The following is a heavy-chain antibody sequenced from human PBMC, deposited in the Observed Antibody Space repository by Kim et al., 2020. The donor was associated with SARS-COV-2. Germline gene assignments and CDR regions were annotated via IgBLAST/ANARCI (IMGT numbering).Heavy chain of an antibody. J-gene: IGHJ4*02. CDR3: ARASAACDY. Sequence: STIYYADSVKGRFTISRDNAKNSLYLQMNSLRAEDTAVYYCARASAACDYWGQGTLVTVSS. CDR2: STI. V-gene: IGHV3-11*01. D-gene: IGHD2-2*01.